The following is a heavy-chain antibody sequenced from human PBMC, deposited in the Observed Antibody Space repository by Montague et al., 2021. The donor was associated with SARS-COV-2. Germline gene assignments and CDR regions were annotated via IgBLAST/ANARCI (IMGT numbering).Heavy chain of an antibody. D-gene: IGHD4-11*01. CDR2: IHHSGNT. J-gene: IGHJ5*02. Sequence: SETLSLTYTVSGRSISTDHYWGWIRQPPGEGLEWIGSIHHSGNTYYNPSLKSRLTISIDTSKNQFSLKLTSLTAADTAVYYCASQVAYLDYFDPWGQGTLVTVSS. CDR3: ASQVAYLDYFDP. V-gene: IGHV4-38-2*02. CDR1: GRSISTDHY.